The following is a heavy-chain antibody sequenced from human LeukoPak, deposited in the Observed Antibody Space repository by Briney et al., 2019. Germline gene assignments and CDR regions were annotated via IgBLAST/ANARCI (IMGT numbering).Heavy chain of an antibody. CDR3: TTDPGRYNWSDPPDY. Sequence: GGSLRLSCAASGFTFSNAWMSWVRQAPGKGLEWVGRIKSKTDGGTTDYAAPVKGRFTISRDDSKNTLYLQMNSLKTEDTAVYYCTTDPGRYNWSDPPDYWGQGTLVTVSS. CDR1: GFTFSNAW. D-gene: IGHD1-1*01. V-gene: IGHV3-15*01. CDR2: IKSKTDGGTT. J-gene: IGHJ4*02.